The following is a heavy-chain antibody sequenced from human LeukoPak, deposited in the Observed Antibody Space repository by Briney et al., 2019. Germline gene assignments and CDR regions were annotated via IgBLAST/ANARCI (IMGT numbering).Heavy chain of an antibody. CDR2: IGQNVSET. CDR3: ARASYRFDDY. V-gene: IGHV3-7*01. Sequence: GGSLRLSCAVSGLTFSGYWMSWVRQAPGTGLEWVATIGQNVSETYYVDSVKGRSTISRDNTKNSLLRQMSRLRAEDPAVYYVARASYRFDDYWGQGTLVTVSS. CDR1: GLTFSGYW. J-gene: IGHJ4*02.